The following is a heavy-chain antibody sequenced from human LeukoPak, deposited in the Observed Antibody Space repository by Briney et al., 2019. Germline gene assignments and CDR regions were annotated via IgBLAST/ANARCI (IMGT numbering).Heavy chain of an antibody. Sequence: SETLSLTCGVYGGSFSGYFWSYIRQPPGKGLEWLGEISHSGSTNYNPSLKSRVTISVDTSKNQFSLKLRSVTAADTAVYYCARLPRSDIAVAGPIDYWGQGTLVTVSS. V-gene: IGHV4-34*01. CDR2: ISHSGST. D-gene: IGHD6-19*01. CDR3: ARLPRSDIAVAGPIDY. J-gene: IGHJ4*02. CDR1: GGSFSGYF.